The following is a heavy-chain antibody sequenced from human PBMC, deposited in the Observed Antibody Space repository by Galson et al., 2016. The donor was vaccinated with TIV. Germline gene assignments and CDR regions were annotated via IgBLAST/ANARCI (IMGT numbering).Heavy chain of an antibody. V-gene: IGHV2-70*11. J-gene: IGHJ4*02. D-gene: IGHD2-21*02. CDR1: GFSLNTSGMC. Sequence: PALVKPTQTLTLTCSFSGFSLNTSGMCVSWIRQPPGKALEWLARIDWDDDKYYSTSLKARLTIPKDTSKNQVVLTMTNLDPVDTATYFCARYRSRGACYDYWGQGTLVPVSS. CDR2: IDWDDDK. CDR3: ARYRSRGACYDY.